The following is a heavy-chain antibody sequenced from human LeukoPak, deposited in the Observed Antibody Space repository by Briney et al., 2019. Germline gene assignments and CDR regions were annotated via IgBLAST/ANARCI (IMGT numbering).Heavy chain of an antibody. CDR1: GGSFSGYY. CDR2: INHSGST. D-gene: IGHD6-6*01. CDR3: ARDRIAARPSNWFDP. J-gene: IGHJ5*02. Sequence: SETLSLTCAVYGGSFSGYYWSWIRQPPGKGLEWIGEINHSGSTNYNPSLKSRVTISVDTSKNQFSLKLSSVTAADTAVYYCARDRIAARPSNWFDPWGQGTLVTVSS. V-gene: IGHV4-34*01.